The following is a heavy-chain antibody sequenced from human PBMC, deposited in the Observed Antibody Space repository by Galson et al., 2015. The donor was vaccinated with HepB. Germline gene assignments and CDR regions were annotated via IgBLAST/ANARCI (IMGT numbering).Heavy chain of an antibody. D-gene: IGHD2-2*01. V-gene: IGHV5-51*01. CDR3: ARLSIPDIVVGPAAMGGLWDYYYGMDV. CDR2: IYPGDSDT. CDR1: GYGFTSYW. Sequence: QSGAEVKKPGESLKISCKGSGYGFTSYWIGWVRQMPGKGLEWMGIIYPGDSDTRYSPSFQGQVTISADKTISTAYLQWSSLKASDTAMYYCARLSIPDIVVGPAAMGGLWDYYYGMDVWGQGTTVTVSS. J-gene: IGHJ6*02.